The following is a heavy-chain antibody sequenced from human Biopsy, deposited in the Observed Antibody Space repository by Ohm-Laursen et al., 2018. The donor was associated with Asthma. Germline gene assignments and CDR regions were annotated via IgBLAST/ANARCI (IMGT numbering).Heavy chain of an antibody. CDR2: ISGYNGDT. Sequence: SSVKVSCNASGYTFSNYAISWVRQAPGQGLEWMGWISGYNGDTKFAQNVKGRLSLTTDTSTSTAYMELRSLTSDDTAVYYCARGDSSNWSHYYFDYWGQGTLVTVSS. CDR3: ARGDSSNWSHYYFDY. D-gene: IGHD3-22*01. CDR1: GYTFSNYA. J-gene: IGHJ4*02. V-gene: IGHV1-18*04.